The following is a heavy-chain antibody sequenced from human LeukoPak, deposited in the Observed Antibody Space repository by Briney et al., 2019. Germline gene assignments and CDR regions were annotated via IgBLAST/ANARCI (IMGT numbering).Heavy chain of an antibody. J-gene: IGHJ4*02. CDR1: GFTLSTYW. CDR2: INPDGSGK. D-gene: IGHD3-16*01. V-gene: IGHV3-7*01. Sequence: GGSLRLSCEASGFTLSTYWMNWVRQVPGKGLDWVANINPDGSGKRYVDSVEGRFTIARDNADNSLSLQMNSLRAEDTAVYYCASWGAGGNSWGQGTLVTVSS. CDR3: ASWGAGGNS.